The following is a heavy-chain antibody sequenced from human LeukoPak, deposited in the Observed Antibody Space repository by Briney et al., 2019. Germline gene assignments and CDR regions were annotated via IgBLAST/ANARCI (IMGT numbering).Heavy chain of an antibody. CDR3: AKGTDYGSGSYRIYFYYYMDV. Sequence: NPSETLSLTCTVSGYSISSGYYWGWIRQPPGKGLEWIGSIYHSGSTYYNPSLKSRVTISVDTSKNQFSLKLSSVTAADTAVYYCAKGTDYGSGSYRIYFYYYMDVWGKGTTVTVSS. CDR1: GYSISSGYY. V-gene: IGHV4-38-2*02. CDR2: IYHSGST. D-gene: IGHD3-10*01. J-gene: IGHJ6*03.